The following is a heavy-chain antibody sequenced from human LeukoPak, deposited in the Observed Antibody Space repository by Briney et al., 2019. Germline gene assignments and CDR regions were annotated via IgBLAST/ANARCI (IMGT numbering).Heavy chain of an antibody. Sequence: SETLSLTCAVPGGSISSSNWWSWVRQPPGKGLEWIGEINHSGSTNYNPSLKSRVTISVDTSKNQFSLKLSSVTAADTAVYYCAREPSSSSLYEVDYWGQGTLVTVSS. J-gene: IGHJ4*02. D-gene: IGHD6-6*01. V-gene: IGHV4-4*02. CDR2: INHSGST. CDR3: AREPSSSSLYEVDY. CDR1: GGSISSSNW.